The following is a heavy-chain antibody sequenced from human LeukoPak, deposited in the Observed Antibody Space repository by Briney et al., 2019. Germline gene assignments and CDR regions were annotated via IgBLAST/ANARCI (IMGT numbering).Heavy chain of an antibody. D-gene: IGHD2-15*01. Sequence: GESLKISCKGSGYSFTSYWIGWVRQMPGKGLEWMGIIYPGDSDTSYSPSFQGQVTISADKSISTAYLQWSSLKASDTAMYYCARHSLYCSGGSCYSVWFDPWGQGTLVTVSS. CDR3: ARHSLYCSGGSCYSVWFDP. CDR2: IYPGDSDT. V-gene: IGHV5-51*01. CDR1: GYSFTSYW. J-gene: IGHJ5*02.